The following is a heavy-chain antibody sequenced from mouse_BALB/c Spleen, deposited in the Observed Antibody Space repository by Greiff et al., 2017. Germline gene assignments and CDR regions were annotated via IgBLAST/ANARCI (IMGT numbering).Heavy chain of an antibody. Sequence: QVQLQQSGAELVSPGVSVKISCKGSGYTFTDYAMHWVKQSHAKSLEWIGVISTYYGDASYNQKFKGKATMTVDKSSSTAYMELARLTSEDSAIYYCARGGDGPFDYWGQGTTLTVSS. CDR2: ISTYYGDA. D-gene: IGHD2-3*01. V-gene: IGHV1S137*01. CDR3: ARGGDGPFDY. J-gene: IGHJ2*01. CDR1: GYTFTDYA.